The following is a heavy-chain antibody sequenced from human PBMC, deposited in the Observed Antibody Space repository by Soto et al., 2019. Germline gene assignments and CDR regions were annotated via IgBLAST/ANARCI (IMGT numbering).Heavy chain of an antibody. CDR3: ARVKGLYDFRSYYFDY. CDR1: GGTFSSYA. CDR2: IIPIFGTA. J-gene: IGHJ4*02. Sequence: SVKVSCKASGGTFSSYAISWVRQAPGQGLEWMGGIIPIFGTANYAQKFQGRVTITADESTSTAYMELSSLRSEDTAVYYCARVKGLYDFRSYYFDYWGQGTLVTVSS. V-gene: IGHV1-69*13. D-gene: IGHD3-3*01.